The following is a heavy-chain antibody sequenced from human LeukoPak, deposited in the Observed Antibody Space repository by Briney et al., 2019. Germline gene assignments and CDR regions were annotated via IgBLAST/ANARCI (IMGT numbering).Heavy chain of an antibody. V-gene: IGHV3-30*18. CDR3: AKGNDIGGYYYPHFDY. CDR1: GFTFSSYG. CDR2: ISSDGNNK. J-gene: IGHJ4*02. Sequence: GGSLRLSCAASGFTFSSYGMHWVRHAPGRGLEWVAVISSDGNNKNYVDSVKGRFTFSRDNSKNTLYLQMNYLRAEDTAVYYCAKGNDIGGYYYPHFDYWGQGTLVTVSS. D-gene: IGHD3-22*01.